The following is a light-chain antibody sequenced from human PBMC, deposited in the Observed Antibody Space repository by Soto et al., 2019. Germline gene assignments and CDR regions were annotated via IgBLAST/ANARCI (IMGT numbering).Light chain of an antibody. CDR1: QSVSSY. CDR2: DAS. J-gene: IGKJ5*01. Sequence: EIVLTQSPATLSLSPGERATLSCRASQSVSSYLAWYQQQPGQAPRLLIHDASSRATGIPARFSGSGSGTDFTLTISSLEPEDFALYYCQQRNNWPPSITFGQGTRLEIK. V-gene: IGKV3-11*01. CDR3: QQRNNWPPSIT.